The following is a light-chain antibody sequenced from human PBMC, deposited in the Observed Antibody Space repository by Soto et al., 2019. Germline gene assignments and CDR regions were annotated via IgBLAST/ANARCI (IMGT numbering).Light chain of an antibody. V-gene: IGKV3-20*01. CDR2: DVS. J-gene: IGKJ1*01. CDR3: QQYGISPT. CDR1: QSVSSNY. Sequence: ETVLTQSPGTLSLSPGERATLSCRSSQSVSSNYLAWYQQKPGQAPRLLIYDVSSRATGIPDRFSGSGSGTDFTLTISRLEPEDFAMYYCQQYGISPTFRQGTKVEIK.